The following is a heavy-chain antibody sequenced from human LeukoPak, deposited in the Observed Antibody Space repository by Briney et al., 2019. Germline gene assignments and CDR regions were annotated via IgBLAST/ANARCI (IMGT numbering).Heavy chain of an antibody. D-gene: IGHD3-22*01. CDR2: ISANNGNA. Sequence: ASVKVSCKASGYMFSSYGISWVRQAPGQGLEWMGWISANNGNANYAQKLQGRVTMTRDTSTSTAYMELRSLRSDDTAVYYCARSRSTYYYDSSGYPDFDYWGQGTLVTVSS. CDR1: GYMFSSYG. V-gene: IGHV1-18*01. CDR3: ARSRSTYYYDSSGYPDFDY. J-gene: IGHJ4*02.